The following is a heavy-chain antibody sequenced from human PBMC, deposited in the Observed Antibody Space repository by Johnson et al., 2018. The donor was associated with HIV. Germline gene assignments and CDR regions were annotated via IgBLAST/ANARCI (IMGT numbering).Heavy chain of an antibody. CDR2: ISSDGSNK. D-gene: IGHD5-24*01. J-gene: IGHJ3*02. Sequence: QVQLVESGGGVVQPGGSLRLSCEASGFTFRSYGMHWVRQAPGKGLEWVAAISSDGSNKYYADSVKGRFTISRDNSKNTLYVEMNSLRAEDTAVYYCARACRDGYTCDAFDIWGQGTIVTVSS. V-gene: IGHV3-33*05. CDR1: GFTFRSYG. CDR3: ARACRDGYTCDAFDI.